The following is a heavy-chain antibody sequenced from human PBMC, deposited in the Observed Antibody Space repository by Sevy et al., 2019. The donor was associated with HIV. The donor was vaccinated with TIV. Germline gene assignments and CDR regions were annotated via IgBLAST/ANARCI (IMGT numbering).Heavy chain of an antibody. CDR3: ARDRFIFGSGPPDS. CDR2: FNPNSGGT. Sequence: ASVKVSCEASGFSFTAYFIHWVRQAPGQGLEWMGWFNPNSGGTNYAQKFQGRVTMTSDASISAAYMELTSLTSDDTAVYYCARDRFIFGSGPPDSWGQGTLVTVSS. CDR1: GFSFTAYF. J-gene: IGHJ4*02. D-gene: IGHD2-15*01. V-gene: IGHV1-2*02.